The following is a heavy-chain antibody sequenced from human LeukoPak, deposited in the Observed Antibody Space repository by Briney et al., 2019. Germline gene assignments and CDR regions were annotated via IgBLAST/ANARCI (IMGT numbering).Heavy chain of an antibody. Sequence: TSETLSLTCTVSGGSISSYYWSWIRQLAGKGLEWIGRIYTSGSTNYNPSLKSRATMSVDTSKSQSSLKLSSVTAADTAVYYCARDTFDIVVVPAARYYYYYMDVWGKGTTVTVSS. CDR3: ARDTFDIVVVPAARYYYYYMDV. CDR1: GGSISSYY. V-gene: IGHV4-4*07. D-gene: IGHD2-2*01. CDR2: IYTSGST. J-gene: IGHJ6*03.